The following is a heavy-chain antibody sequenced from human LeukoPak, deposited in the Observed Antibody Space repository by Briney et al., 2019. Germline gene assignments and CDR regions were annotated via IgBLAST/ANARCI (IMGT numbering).Heavy chain of an antibody. CDR3: ARAYCSGTSCCARSWFDP. CDR2: NNHSGST. CDR1: GGSFKGYF. Sequence: SAHPSLPCPVFGGSFKGYFWGLVRPPPGKGLELIGENNHSGSTNYNPSLKSRVTISVDTSKNQFSLKLSSVTAADTAVYYCARAYCSGTSCCARSWFDPWGQGTLVTVSS. V-gene: IGHV4-34*01. D-gene: IGHD2-2*01. J-gene: IGHJ5*02.